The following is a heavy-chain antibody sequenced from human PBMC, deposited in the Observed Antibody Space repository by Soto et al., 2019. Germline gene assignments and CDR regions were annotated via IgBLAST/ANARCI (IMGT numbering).Heavy chain of an antibody. CDR2: IIPIFGTA. V-gene: IGHV1-69*13. CDR1: GGTFSSYA. CDR3: ASTGGPNYYYYYYGMDV. D-gene: IGHD2-8*01. J-gene: IGHJ6*02. Sequence: SVKVSCKASGGTFSSYAISWVRQAPGQELEWMGGIIPIFGTANYAQKFQGRVTITADESTSTAYMELSSLRSEDTAVYYCASTGGPNYYYYYYGMDVWGQGTTVTVSS.